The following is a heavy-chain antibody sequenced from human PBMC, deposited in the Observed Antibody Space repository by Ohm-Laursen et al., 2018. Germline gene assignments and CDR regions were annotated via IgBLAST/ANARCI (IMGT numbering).Heavy chain of an antibody. D-gene: IGHD1-26*01. CDR1: GFTFSGHW. J-gene: IGHJ4*02. V-gene: IGHV3-7*01. CDR2: IKPDGSDQ. CDR3: ARGIVGLY. Sequence: SLRLSCVASGFTFSGHWMSWVRQAPGKGLEWVANIKPDGSDQNYVDSVKGRFTISRDNAKNSLFLQMDSLRAEDTAVYYCARGIVGLYWGQGTLVTVSS.